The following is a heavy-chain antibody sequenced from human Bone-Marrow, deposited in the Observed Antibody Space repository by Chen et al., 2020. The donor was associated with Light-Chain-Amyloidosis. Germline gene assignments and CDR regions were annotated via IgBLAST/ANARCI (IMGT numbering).Heavy chain of an antibody. Sequence: QVQLQESGPGLVNPSETLSLTCTVSGGSISSYYWSWIRQPPGKGLEWIGYIYYSGSTNYNPSLKSRVTISGDTSKNQFSLKLSSVTAADTAVYYCARDTWGQIAAAGMNWYFDLWGRGTLVTVSS. CDR2: IYYSGST. CDR1: GGSISSYY. J-gene: IGHJ2*01. CDR3: ARDTWGQIAAAGMNWYFDL. D-gene: IGHD6-13*01. V-gene: IGHV4-59*01.